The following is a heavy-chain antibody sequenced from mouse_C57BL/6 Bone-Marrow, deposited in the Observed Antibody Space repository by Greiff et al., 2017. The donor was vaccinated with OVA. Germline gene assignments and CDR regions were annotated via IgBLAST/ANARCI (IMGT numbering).Heavy chain of an antibody. CDR1: GFSLRTFGMG. Sequence: QVQLKESGPGLLQPSPTLSLTCSSSGFSLRTFGMGVGWIRQPSGQGLEWLAHFWWDDDKYYNPALKSRLTISKDTSKNQLFLKIANVGTADTATYYCDRAMVTTGRLDYWRQGTTLPAST. V-gene: IGHV8-8*01. CDR3: DRAMVTTGRLDY. CDR2: FWWDDDK. J-gene: IGHJ2*01. D-gene: IGHD2-2*01.